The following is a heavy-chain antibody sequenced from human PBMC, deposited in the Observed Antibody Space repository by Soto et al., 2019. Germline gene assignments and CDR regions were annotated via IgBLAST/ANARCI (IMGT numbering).Heavy chain of an antibody. Sequence: QVQLQESGPGLVKPSETLSLTCTVSGGSTSTYYWCWIRQPPGKGLEWIGYIYCSGSTNYNPSLKSRVTISVDTSKNQFSLKLSSVTAADTAVYYCARAIVGATFAFDIWGQGTMVTVSS. CDR2: IYCSGST. J-gene: IGHJ3*02. D-gene: IGHD1-26*01. CDR3: ARAIVGATFAFDI. CDR1: GGSTSTYY. V-gene: IGHV4-59*01.